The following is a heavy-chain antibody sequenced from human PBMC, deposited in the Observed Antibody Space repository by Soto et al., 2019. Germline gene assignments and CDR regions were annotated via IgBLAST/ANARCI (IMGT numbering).Heavy chain of an antibody. CDR3: AKGRHDSSDYYSAFDY. CDR2: ISFDGSKK. Sequence: QVQLVESGGGVVQPGRSLRLSCVASGFTFSRYGMHWVRQAPGKGLEWVVFISFDGSKKYYVDSVKGRSTISRDNSKNTLYLQMNSLRVEDTAVYYCAKGRHDSSDYYSAFDYWGQGNLVTVSS. CDR1: GFTFSRYG. V-gene: IGHV3-30*18. D-gene: IGHD3-22*01. J-gene: IGHJ4*02.